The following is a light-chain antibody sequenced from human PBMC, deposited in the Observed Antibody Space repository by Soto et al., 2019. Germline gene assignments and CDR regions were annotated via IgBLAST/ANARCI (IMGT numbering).Light chain of an antibody. CDR3: QSFDSSLIAYV. Sequence: QSVLTRPPSVSGAPGQMVTISCTGSSSNIGAGYAVHWYQQLPGTAPKLLIYSNTIRPSGVPDRFSGSKSGTSASLAITGLQAEDEADYYCQSFDSSLIAYVFGTGTKVTVL. CDR1: SSNIGAGYA. V-gene: IGLV1-40*01. J-gene: IGLJ1*01. CDR2: SNT.